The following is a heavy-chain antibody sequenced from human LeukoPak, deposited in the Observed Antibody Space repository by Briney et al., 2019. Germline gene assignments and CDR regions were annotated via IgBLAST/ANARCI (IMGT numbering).Heavy chain of an antibody. CDR1: GGSVSSYY. D-gene: IGHD3-10*01. CDR3: ARQGAGVPFDY. CDR2: IYYSGST. J-gene: IGHJ4*02. V-gene: IGHV4-59*08. Sequence: SETLSLTCTVSGGSVSSYYWSWIRQPPGKGLEWIGHIYYSGSTNYNPSLKSRVTISVDTSKNQFSLKLSSVTAADTAVYYCARQGAGVPFDYWGRGTLVTVSS.